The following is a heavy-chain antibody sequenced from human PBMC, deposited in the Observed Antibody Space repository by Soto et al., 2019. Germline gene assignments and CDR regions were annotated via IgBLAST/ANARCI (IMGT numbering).Heavy chain of an antibody. CDR2: LSGGGGGI. V-gene: IGHV3-23*01. Sequence: PGGSLRLSCAASGFTFNTYAMSWVRQAPGKGLEWVSTLSGGGGGIYYADSVKGRFTISRDNSKNTLYLQMNSLRAEDTGVYYCAKFNLGGCCSTHSCYGAFDIRGQGTVVNV. J-gene: IGHJ3*02. CDR3: AKFNLGGCCSTHSCYGAFDI. D-gene: IGHD2-2*01. CDR1: GFTFNTYA.